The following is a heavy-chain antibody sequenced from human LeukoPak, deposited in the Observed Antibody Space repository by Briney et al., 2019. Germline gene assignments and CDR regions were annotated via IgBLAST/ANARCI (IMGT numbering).Heavy chain of an antibody. CDR2: ISSSSSYI. CDR3: ARDRGTAMDYYYYGMDV. V-gene: IGHV3-21*01. CDR1: GFTFSSYS. D-gene: IGHD5-18*01. Sequence: GGSLRPSCAASGFTFSSYSMNWVRQAPGKGLEWVSSISSSSSYIYYADSVKGRFTISRDNAKNSLYLQMNSLRAEDTAVYYCARDRGTAMDYYYYGMDVWGQGTTVTVSS. J-gene: IGHJ6*02.